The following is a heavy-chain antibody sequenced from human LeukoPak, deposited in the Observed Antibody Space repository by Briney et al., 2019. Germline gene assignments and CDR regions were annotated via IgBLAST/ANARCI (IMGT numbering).Heavy chain of an antibody. J-gene: IGHJ5*02. Sequence: GESLKISCKGSGYSFTSYWISWVRQMPGKGLEWMGRIDPSDSYTNYSPSFQGHVTILADKSISTAYLQWSSLKASDTAMYYCARHGSSKSPGCWFDPWGQGTLVTVSS. CDR3: ARHGSSKSPGCWFDP. CDR1: GYSFTSYW. D-gene: IGHD6-13*01. V-gene: IGHV5-10-1*01. CDR2: IDPSDSYT.